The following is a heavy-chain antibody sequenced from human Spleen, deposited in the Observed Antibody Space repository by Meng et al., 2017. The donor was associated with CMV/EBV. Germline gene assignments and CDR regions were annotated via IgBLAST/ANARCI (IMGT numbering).Heavy chain of an antibody. CDR3: ATTPGYYSDSSGYYFY. CDR2: ISGSSGDT. J-gene: IGHJ4*02. CDR1: GFAFSNYA. V-gene: IGHV3-23*01. Sequence: GFAFSNYALGWVRQAPGKGLEWVSLISGSSGDTYYADSVKGRFTISRDNSKNTLYLQMNSLRAEDTAIYYCATTPGYYSDSSGYYFYWGQGALVTVSS. D-gene: IGHD3-22*01.